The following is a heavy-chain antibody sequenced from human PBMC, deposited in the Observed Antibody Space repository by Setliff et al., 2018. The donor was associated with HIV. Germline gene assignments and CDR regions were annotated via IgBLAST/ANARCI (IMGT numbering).Heavy chain of an antibody. Sequence: GGSLRLSCAGSGFTFSSHGMHWVRQPPGKGLEWVAFIRYDGSNENYAASVKGRFTISRDNSKSTVYLQMSSLRVDDTAVYYCANSAFRGVIWAWGQGTLVTVSS. CDR3: ANSAFRGVIWA. CDR1: GFTFSSHG. J-gene: IGHJ5*02. V-gene: IGHV3-30*02. CDR2: IRYDGSNE. D-gene: IGHD3-10*01.